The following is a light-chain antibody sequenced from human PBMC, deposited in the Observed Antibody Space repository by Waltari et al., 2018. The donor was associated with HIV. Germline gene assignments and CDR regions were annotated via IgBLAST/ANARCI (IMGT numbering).Light chain of an antibody. CDR3: AAWDDSLSGHVV. J-gene: IGLJ2*01. CDR2: GDN. Sequence: QSVVTQPPTASETPGQRVTISCAGRDSHVRNNSLSCYQQWPGTAPKLLSYGDNQRPSGVPDRFVGSKSGTSASLAIGGLRSEDEADYYCAAWDDSLSGHVVFGGGTKLTVL. V-gene: IGLV1-47*01. CDR1: DSHVRNNS.